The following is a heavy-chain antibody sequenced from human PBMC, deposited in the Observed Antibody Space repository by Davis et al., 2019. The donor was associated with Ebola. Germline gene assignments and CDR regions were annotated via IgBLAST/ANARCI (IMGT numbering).Heavy chain of an antibody. V-gene: IGHV3-48*02. Sequence: GESLKISCAASGFTFSSYSMNWVRQAPGKGLEWVSSISSSSTIYYADSVKGRFTISRDNAKNSLYLQMNSLRDEDTAVYYCARAKDEGWFRELLSGGHYYYYGMDVWGQGTTVTVSS. CDR2: ISSSSTI. D-gene: IGHD3-10*01. CDR1: GFTFSSYS. J-gene: IGHJ6*02. CDR3: ARAKDEGWFRELLSGGHYYYYGMDV.